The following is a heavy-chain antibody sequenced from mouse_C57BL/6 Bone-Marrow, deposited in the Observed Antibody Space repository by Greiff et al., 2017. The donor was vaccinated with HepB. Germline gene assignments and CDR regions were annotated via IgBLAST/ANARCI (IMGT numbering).Heavy chain of an antibody. J-gene: IGHJ2*01. V-gene: IGHV1-26*01. D-gene: IGHD2-4*01. CDR3: ARGVDYDYDGDY. CDR2: INPNNGGT. CDR1: GYTFTDYY. Sequence: VQLQQSGPELVKPGASVKISCKASGYTFTDYYMNWVKQSHGKSLEWIGDINPNNGGTSYNQKFKGKATLTVDKSSSTAYMELRSLTSEDSAVYYCARGVDYDYDGDYWGQGTTLTVSS.